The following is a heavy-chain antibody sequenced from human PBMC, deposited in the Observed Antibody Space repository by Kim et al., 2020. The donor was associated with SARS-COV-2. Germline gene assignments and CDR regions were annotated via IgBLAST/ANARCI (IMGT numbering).Heavy chain of an antibody. V-gene: IGHV3-30*04. Sequence: GGSLRLSCAASGFTFSRYSMHWVRQAPDRGLQSMAVISYDGSEKYYADSVRGRFTISRDNSKSTLYLQMNNLRAEDTALSYCARDGENGYNYIDHWGQGT. D-gene: IGHD5-12*01. CDR2: ISYDGSEK. CDR3: ARDGENGYNYIDH. CDR1: GFTFSRYS. J-gene: IGHJ4*02.